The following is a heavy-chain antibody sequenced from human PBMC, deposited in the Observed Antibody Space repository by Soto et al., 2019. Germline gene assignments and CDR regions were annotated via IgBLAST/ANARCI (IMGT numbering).Heavy chain of an antibody. CDR1: GFIFSRYA. CDR2: ITGGGDST. CDR3: AKNSDSYGPYFFDY. Sequence: EIQLLESGGGLAQPGGSLRLSCAASGFIFSRYAMTWVRQAPGKGLEWVSSITGGGDSTYYADSVRGRFTISRDVSAKTLNLQMNSLRAEDTALYYWAKNSDSYGPYFFDYWGQGSLVTVSS. D-gene: IGHD5-18*01. J-gene: IGHJ4*02. V-gene: IGHV3-23*01.